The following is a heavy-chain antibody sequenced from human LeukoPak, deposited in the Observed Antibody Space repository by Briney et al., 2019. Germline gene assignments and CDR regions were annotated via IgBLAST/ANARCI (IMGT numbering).Heavy chain of an antibody. Sequence: GASVKVSCKASGGTFSSYAISWVRQAPGQGLEWMGGIIPIFGTANYARKFQGRVTITADESTSTAYMELSSLRSDDTAVYYCARGVDYGDHFDYWGQGTLVTVSS. CDR3: ARGVDYGDHFDY. CDR1: GGTFSSYA. CDR2: IIPIFGTA. V-gene: IGHV1-69*13. J-gene: IGHJ4*02. D-gene: IGHD4-17*01.